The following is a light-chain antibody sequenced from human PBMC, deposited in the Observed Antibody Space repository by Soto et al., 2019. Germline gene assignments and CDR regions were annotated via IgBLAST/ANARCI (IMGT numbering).Light chain of an antibody. V-gene: IGKV1-5*01. CDR1: QSISSW. CDR2: DAS. Sequence: DIQMTQSPSTLSASVGDRVTITCRASQSISSWLAWYQQKPGKAPKLLIYDASSLESGVPSRFSGSGSGTEFTLTISSLQPDDFATYYCQQYTSYQWTFGQGTKVEIK. CDR3: QQYTSYQWT. J-gene: IGKJ1*01.